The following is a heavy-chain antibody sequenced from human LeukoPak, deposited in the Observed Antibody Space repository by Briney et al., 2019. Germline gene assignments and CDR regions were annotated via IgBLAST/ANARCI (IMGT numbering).Heavy chain of an antibody. V-gene: IGHV4-31*03. J-gene: IGHJ3*02. CDR3: ARSTMIVVVSRSDDAFDI. Sequence: PSQTLSLTCTVSGGSISSGGYYWSWIRQHPGKGLEWIGYIYYSGSTYYNPSLKSRVTISVDTSKNQFSLKLSSVTAADTVVYYCARSTMIVVVSRSDDAFDIWGQGTMVTVSS. D-gene: IGHD3-22*01. CDR1: GGSISSGGYY. CDR2: IYYSGST.